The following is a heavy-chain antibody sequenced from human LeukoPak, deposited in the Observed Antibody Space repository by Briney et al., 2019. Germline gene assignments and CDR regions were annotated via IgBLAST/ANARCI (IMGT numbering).Heavy chain of an antibody. Sequence: GGSLRLSCAASGFTFSSYGMHWVRQAPGKGLEWVAFIRYDGSNKYYADSVKGRFTISRDNSKNTLYLQMNSLRAEDAAVYYCAEDGGYWSSYFDYWGQGTLVTVSS. D-gene: IGHD3-3*01. CDR2: IRYDGSNK. V-gene: IGHV3-30*02. CDR3: AEDGGYWSSYFDY. CDR1: GFTFSSYG. J-gene: IGHJ4*02.